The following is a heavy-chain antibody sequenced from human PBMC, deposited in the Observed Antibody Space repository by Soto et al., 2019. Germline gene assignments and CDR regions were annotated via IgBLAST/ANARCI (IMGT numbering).Heavy chain of an antibody. CDR2: INSSGST. Sequence: QVQLQQWGAGLLKPSETLSLSCAVYGGTLSGYYWSWIRQPPGKGLEWIGEINSSGSTNYNPSLTSGLSISVDTSKYQFSLKLSSVTAADTAVYYCARAGFYGPYHAFDIWGQGTMVTVSS. CDR1: GGTLSGYY. CDR3: ARAGFYGPYHAFDI. V-gene: IGHV4-34*01. J-gene: IGHJ3*02. D-gene: IGHD3-10*01.